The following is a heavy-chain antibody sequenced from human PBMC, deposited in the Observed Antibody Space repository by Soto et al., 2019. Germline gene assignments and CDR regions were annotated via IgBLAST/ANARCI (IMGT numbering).Heavy chain of an antibody. Sequence: QVQLVQSGAEVKKPGASVKVSCKASGYTFTGYYMHWVRQAPGQGLKWMGWINPNSGGKNYAQKFQGRVTMTRDTSISTAYMELSRLRSDDTAVYYCASDEIISAAGTSGGWCQGTLVTVSS. CDR3: ASDEIISAAGTSGG. V-gene: IGHV1-2*02. CDR2: INPNSGGK. D-gene: IGHD6-13*01. CDR1: GYTFTGYY. J-gene: IGHJ4*02.